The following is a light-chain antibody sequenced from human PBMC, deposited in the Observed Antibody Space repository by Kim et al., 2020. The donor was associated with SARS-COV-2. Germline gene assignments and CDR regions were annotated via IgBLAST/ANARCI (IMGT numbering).Light chain of an antibody. Sequence: QSVLTQSPSASGTPGQRVTISCSGSSSNIDTNYVYWYQHLPGTAPTLLIYRNDQRPSGVPDRFSGSKSGTSASPAISGLRPEDEADYFCATWDDNLRGSVFGGGTQLTVL. CDR2: RND. CDR1: SSNIDTNY. V-gene: IGLV1-47*01. CDR3: ATWDDNLRGSV. J-gene: IGLJ3*02.